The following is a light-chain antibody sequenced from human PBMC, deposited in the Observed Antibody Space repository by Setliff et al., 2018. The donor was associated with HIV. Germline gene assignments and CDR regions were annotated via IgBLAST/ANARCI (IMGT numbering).Light chain of an antibody. Sequence: QSALAQPASVSGSPGQSITISCTGTTSDLGGSNYVSWYQQHPGKAPKLMLYDVRKRPSGVSNRFSGSKSGNTASLTISGLQAEDGAAYYCSSYVNINTLGFGTGTKVTVL. CDR3: SSYVNINTLG. V-gene: IGLV2-14*03. CDR1: TSDLGGSNY. CDR2: DVR. J-gene: IGLJ1*01.